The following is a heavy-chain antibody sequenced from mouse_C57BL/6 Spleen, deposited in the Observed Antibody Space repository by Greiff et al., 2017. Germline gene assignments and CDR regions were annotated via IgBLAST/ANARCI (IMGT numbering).Heavy chain of an antibody. CDR1: GYSITSGYY. V-gene: IGHV3-6*01. CDR2: ISYDGSN. J-gene: IGHJ3*01. Sequence: ESGPGLVKPSQSLSLTCSVTGYSITSGYYWNWIRQFPGNKLEWMGYISYDGSNNYNPSLKNRISITRDPSKNQFFLKLNSVTAEDTTTYYCARDGDYDPFAYWGQGTLVTVSA. CDR3: ARDGDYDPFAY. D-gene: IGHD2-4*01.